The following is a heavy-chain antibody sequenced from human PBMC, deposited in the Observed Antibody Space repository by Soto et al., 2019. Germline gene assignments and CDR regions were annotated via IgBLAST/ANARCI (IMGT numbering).Heavy chain of an antibody. Sequence: EVQLVESGGGLVQPGGSLRLSCAASGFTVSSKYMSWVRQAPGKGLEWVSLIQSGGPTYYADSVKGRFTISRDTSENTVHLQMDSLIAEDTAVYYCARDDVLCDGGRCYRVPLDVWGKGTTLTVSS. CDR3: ARDDVLCDGGRCYRVPLDV. CDR2: IQSGGPT. J-gene: IGHJ6*04. V-gene: IGHV3-66*01. CDR1: GFTVSSKY. D-gene: IGHD2-15*01.